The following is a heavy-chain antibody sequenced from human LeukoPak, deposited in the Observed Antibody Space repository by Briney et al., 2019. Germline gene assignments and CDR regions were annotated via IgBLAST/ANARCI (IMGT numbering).Heavy chain of an antibody. J-gene: IGHJ4*02. D-gene: IGHD3-9*01. CDR2: MNPNSGNT. V-gene: IGHV1-8*01. CDR3: ARGGGGPYDILTGQLDY. Sequence: ASVKVSCKASGYTFTSYDINWVRQATGQGLEWMGWMNPNSGNTGYAQKFQGRVTMTRNTSISTAYMELSSLRSEDTAVYYCARGGGGPYDILTGQLDYRGQGTLVTVSS. CDR1: GYTFTSYD.